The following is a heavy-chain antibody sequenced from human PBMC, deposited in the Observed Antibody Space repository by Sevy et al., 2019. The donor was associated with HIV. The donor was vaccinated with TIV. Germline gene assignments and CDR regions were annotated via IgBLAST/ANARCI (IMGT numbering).Heavy chain of an antibody. Sequence: GGSLRLSCAASGFTFSSYAMSWVRQAPGKGLEWVSAISGSGGSTYYADSVKGRFTTSRDNSKNTLYLQMNSLRAEDTAVYYCAKDRGVLWFGELLSRYYFDYWGQGTLVTVSS. V-gene: IGHV3-23*01. CDR3: AKDRGVLWFGELLSRYYFDY. CDR1: GFTFSSYA. J-gene: IGHJ4*02. D-gene: IGHD3-10*01. CDR2: ISGSGGST.